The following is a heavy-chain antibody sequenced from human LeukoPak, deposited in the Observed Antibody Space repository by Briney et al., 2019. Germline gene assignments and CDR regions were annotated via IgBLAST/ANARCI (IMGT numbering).Heavy chain of an antibody. V-gene: IGHV3-49*04. CDR2: IRSKAYGGTT. Sequence: GGSLRLSCTASGFTFGDYAMSWVRQAPWKGLEWVGFIRSKAYGGTTEYAAYVKGRFTISRDDSKSIAYLQMNSLKTEDTAVYYCTPHIVVVPAAGTFDYWGQGTLVTVSS. J-gene: IGHJ4*02. CDR1: GFTFGDYA. CDR3: TPHIVVVPAAGTFDY. D-gene: IGHD2-2*01.